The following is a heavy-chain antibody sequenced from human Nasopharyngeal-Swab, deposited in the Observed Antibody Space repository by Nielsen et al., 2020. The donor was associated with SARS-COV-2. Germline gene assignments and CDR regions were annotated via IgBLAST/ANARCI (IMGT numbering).Heavy chain of an antibody. CDR2: FDPEDGET. Sequence: ASVKVSCKVSGYTLTELSMHWVRQAPGKGLEWMGGFDPEDGETIYAQKFQGRVTMTEDTSTDTAYMELSSLRSEDTAVYYCASGIAVAGTPAHYYYYYGMDVWGQGTTVTSP. J-gene: IGHJ6*02. CDR1: GYTLTELS. D-gene: IGHD6-19*01. V-gene: IGHV1-24*01. CDR3: ASGIAVAGTPAHYYYYYGMDV.